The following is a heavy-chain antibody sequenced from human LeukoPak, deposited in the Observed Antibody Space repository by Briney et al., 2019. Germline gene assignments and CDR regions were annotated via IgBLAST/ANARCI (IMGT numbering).Heavy chain of an antibody. J-gene: IGHJ4*02. Sequence: ASVKVSCKASGYTFTGYYMHWVRQAPGQGLEWMGWINPNSGGTNYAQKFQGRVTMTRDTSISTAYMELSRLRSDDTAVYYCARIRYYDYVWGSYIGDYWGQGTLVTVSS. CDR3: ARIRYYDYVWGSYIGDY. V-gene: IGHV1-2*02. CDR2: INPNSGGT. CDR1: GYTFTGYY. D-gene: IGHD3-16*01.